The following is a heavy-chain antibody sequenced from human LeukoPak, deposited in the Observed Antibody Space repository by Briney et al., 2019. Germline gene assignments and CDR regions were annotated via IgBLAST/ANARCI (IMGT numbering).Heavy chain of an antibody. CDR3: AKNPGRHYDSSGYCDY. Sequence: GGSLRLSCAGSGFTFSSYSMNWVRQVPGKGLEWVSSIFPSGGEIHYADSVKGRFTISRDNSKNTLYLQMNSLRAEGTAVYYCAKNPGRHYDSSGYCDYWGQGTLVTVSP. D-gene: IGHD3-22*01. CDR1: GFTFSSYS. V-gene: IGHV3-23*01. J-gene: IGHJ4*02. CDR2: IFPSGGEI.